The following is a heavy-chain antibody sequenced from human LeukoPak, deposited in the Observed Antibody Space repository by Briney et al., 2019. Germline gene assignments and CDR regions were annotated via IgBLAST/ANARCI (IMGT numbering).Heavy chain of an antibody. Sequence: PGGSLRLSCAASGFTFSSYAMSWVRQAPGKGLEWVSAISGSGGSTYYADSVKGRFTISRDNSKNTLYLQMNSLRAEDTAVYYCAKAHDYVWGSYPSFDYWGQGTLVTVSS. CDR2: ISGSGGST. V-gene: IGHV3-23*01. D-gene: IGHD3-16*02. CDR3: AKAHDYVWGSYPSFDY. CDR1: GFTFSSYA. J-gene: IGHJ4*02.